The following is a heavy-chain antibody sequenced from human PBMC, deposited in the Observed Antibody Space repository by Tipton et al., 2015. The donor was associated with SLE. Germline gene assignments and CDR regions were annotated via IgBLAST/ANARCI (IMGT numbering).Heavy chain of an antibody. CDR3: ARAPLYYYDSSGYYGMDV. J-gene: IGHJ6*02. CDR2: ISNSGST. V-gene: IGHV4-59*01. CDR1: GGSISTYY. Sequence: TLSLTCTVSGGSISTYYWIWIRQPPGKGLEWVGYISNSGSTSYNPSLKSRVTLSADRSRNQFSLKLSSVTSADTATYFCARAPLYYYDSSGYYGMDVWGQGP. D-gene: IGHD3-22*01.